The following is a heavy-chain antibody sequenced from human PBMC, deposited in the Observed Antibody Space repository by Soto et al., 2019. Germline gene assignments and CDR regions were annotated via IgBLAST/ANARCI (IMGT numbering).Heavy chain of an antibody. CDR2: FDPEDGET. D-gene: IGHD2-2*01. V-gene: IGHV1-24*01. CDR1: GYTLTELS. CDR3: ATAPRIVVVPAALYGMDV. Sequence: ASVKVSCKVSGYTLTELSMHWVRQAPGKGLEWKGGFDPEDGETIYAQKFQGRVTMTEDTSTDTAYMELSSLRSEDTAVYYCATAPRIVVVPAALYGMDVWGQGTTVTVSS. J-gene: IGHJ6*02.